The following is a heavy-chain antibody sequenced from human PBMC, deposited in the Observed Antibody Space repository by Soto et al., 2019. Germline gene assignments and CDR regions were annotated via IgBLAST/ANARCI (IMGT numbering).Heavy chain of an antibody. V-gene: IGHV1-2*02. D-gene: IGHD5-12*01. CDR2: INPNSGGT. Sequence: ASVKVSCKASGYTFIGYYIHWVRQAPGQGLEWMGWINPNSGGTNYAQKFQGRVTMTRDTSISTAYMELSRLRSDDTAVYYCAIVTGEWLRLPLGYWGQGTLVTVSS. J-gene: IGHJ4*02. CDR1: GYTFIGYY. CDR3: AIVTGEWLRLPLGY.